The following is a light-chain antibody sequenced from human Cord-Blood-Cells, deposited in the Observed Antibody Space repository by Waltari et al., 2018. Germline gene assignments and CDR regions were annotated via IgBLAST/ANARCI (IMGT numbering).Light chain of an antibody. CDR3: QQSYSTPCS. J-gene: IGKJ2*04. V-gene: IGKV1-39*01. Sequence: DIQMTQSPSSLSASVGDRVTITCRASQSISSYLNWHQQKPGKAPKLLIYAASSLQSGVPSRFSGSGSWTDFTLTISSLQPEDFATYYCQQSYSTPCSFGQGTKLEIK. CDR2: AAS. CDR1: QSISSY.